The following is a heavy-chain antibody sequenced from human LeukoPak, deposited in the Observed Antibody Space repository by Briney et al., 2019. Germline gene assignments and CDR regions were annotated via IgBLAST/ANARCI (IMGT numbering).Heavy chain of an antibody. CDR2: IYYSGST. D-gene: IGHD6-6*01. J-gene: IGHJ4*02. CDR3: ARPGGYSSSKLDY. CDR1: GGSISSYY. Sequence: SETLSLTCTVSGGSISSYYWSWIRQPPGKGLEWIGYIYYSGSTNYNPSLKSRVTISVDTSKNQFSLKLSSVTAADTAVYYCARPGGYSSSKLDYWGQGTLVTVSS. V-gene: IGHV4-59*12.